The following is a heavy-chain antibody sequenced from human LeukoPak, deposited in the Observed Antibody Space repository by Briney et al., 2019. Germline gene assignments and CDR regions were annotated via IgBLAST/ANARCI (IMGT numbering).Heavy chain of an antibody. Sequence: GGSLRLSCEASGFTFSSYAMSWVRQAPGKGLEWVSAISGSGGSTYYADSVKGRFPISRDNSKNTLYLQMNSLRAEDTAVYYCAEGAGMAAAIPLDYWGQGTLVTVSS. CDR3: AEGAGMAAAIPLDY. CDR2: ISGSGGST. D-gene: IGHD2-2*02. CDR1: GFTFSSYA. J-gene: IGHJ4*02. V-gene: IGHV3-23*01.